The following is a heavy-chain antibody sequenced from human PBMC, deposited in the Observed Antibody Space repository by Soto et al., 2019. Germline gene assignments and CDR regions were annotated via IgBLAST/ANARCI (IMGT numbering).Heavy chain of an antibody. CDR2: IRSKANSYAT. Sequence: GGSLRLSCAASGFTFSGSAMHWVRQASGKGLEWVGRIRSKANSYATAYAASVKGRFTISRDDSKNTAYLQMNSLKTEDTAVYYCTRHHLCDYSGSYFDYWGQGTLVTVSS. V-gene: IGHV3-73*01. CDR3: TRHHLCDYSGSYFDY. D-gene: IGHD1-26*01. J-gene: IGHJ4*02. CDR1: GFTFSGSA.